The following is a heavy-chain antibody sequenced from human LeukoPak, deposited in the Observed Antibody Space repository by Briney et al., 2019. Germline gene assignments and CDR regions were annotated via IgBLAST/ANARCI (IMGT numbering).Heavy chain of an antibody. D-gene: IGHD5/OR15-5a*01. CDR3: ARESTGNPFDY. V-gene: IGHV4-4*07. Sequence: SETLSLTCTVSGGSISSYYWSWIRQPAGKGLKWIGRIYISGSTNYNPSLKSRVTISVDTSKNQFSLKLSSVTAADTAVYYCARESTGNPFDYWGQGTLVTVSS. CDR2: IYISGST. CDR1: GGSISSYY. J-gene: IGHJ4*02.